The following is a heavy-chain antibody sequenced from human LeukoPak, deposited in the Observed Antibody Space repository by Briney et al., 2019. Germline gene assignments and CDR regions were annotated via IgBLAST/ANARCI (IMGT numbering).Heavy chain of an antibody. CDR1: CGSISSGRYY. J-gene: IGHJ5*02. CDR2: SYTSGGT. D-gene: IGHD3-3*01. V-gene: IGHV4-61*09. CDR3: AREGLRFLEWLNWFDP. Sequence: SQTLSLTCTVPCGSISSGRYYWSWLVQPAGTGLESLEHSYTSGGTNYNPSLKSRVTISVDTSKNQFSLKLSSVTAADTAVYYCAREGLRFLEWLNWFDPWGQGTLVTVSS.